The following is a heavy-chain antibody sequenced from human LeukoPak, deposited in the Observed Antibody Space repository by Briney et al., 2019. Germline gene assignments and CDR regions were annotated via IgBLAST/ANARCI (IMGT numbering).Heavy chain of an antibody. J-gene: IGHJ4*02. Sequence: GGSLRLSCAASGFTFSTFGFNWVRQAPGKGLEWASSISHSSIYISYADSVKGRFTISRDNARNSLYLQMDSLRVEDTAVYYCARGYYYDSSVAYWGQGTLVTVSS. CDR1: GFTFSTFG. D-gene: IGHD3-22*01. CDR3: ARGYYYDSSVAY. CDR2: ISHSSIYI. V-gene: IGHV3-21*01.